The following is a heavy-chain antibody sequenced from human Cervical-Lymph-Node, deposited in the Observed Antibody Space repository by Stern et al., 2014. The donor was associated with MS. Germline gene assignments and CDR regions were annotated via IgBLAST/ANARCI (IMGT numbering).Heavy chain of an antibody. CDR2: IYYSGTT. D-gene: IGHD3-9*01. J-gene: IGHJ4*02. V-gene: IGHV4-30-4*01. Sequence: QVKLQESGPGLVKPSQTLSLTCNVSGDSISSGEYYGSWIRQPPGKGLEWIGYIYYSGTTYYNPSLKSRVSMSIDTSKNHFSLRLSSVTAADTAVYFCARGPSDWRGFDYWGQGILVTVSS. CDR3: ARGPSDWRGFDY. CDR1: GDSISSGEYY.